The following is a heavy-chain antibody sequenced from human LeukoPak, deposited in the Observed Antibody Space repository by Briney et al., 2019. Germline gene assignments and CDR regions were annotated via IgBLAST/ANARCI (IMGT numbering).Heavy chain of an antibody. J-gene: IGHJ4*02. CDR3: AKDGSSSWFEVFPDY. CDR2: ISWNSGSI. D-gene: IGHD6-13*01. V-gene: IGHV3-9*01. Sequence: GRSLRLSCAASGFTFDDYAMHWVRHAPGKGLEWVSGISWNSGSIVYADSVKGRFTLSRDNAKNSLYLQMNSLRAEDTALYYCAKDGSSSWFEVFPDYWGQGTLVTVSS. CDR1: GFTFDDYA.